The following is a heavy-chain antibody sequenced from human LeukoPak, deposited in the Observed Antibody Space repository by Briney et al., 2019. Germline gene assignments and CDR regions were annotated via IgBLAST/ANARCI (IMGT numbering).Heavy chain of an antibody. J-gene: IGHJ5*02. CDR3: ARHVGLVAHNGIDP. Sequence: SETLSLTCTVSSDSISDSTYYWAWIRQPPGKGLEWIGCIHYSGLTYYNPSLKSRITISVDTSKNQFSLELRSVTAADTAFYYCARHVGLVAHNGIDPWGQGTLVTVSS. CDR1: SDSISDSTYY. V-gene: IGHV4-39*01. D-gene: IGHD1-26*01. CDR2: IHYSGLT.